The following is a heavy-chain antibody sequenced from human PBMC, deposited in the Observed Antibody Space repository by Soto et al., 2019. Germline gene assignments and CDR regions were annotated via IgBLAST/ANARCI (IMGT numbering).Heavy chain of an antibody. CDR3: ITHRWELPNPDY. CDR1: GFTFANAW. CDR2: IKSKVDGVSI. J-gene: IGHJ4*01. D-gene: IGHD2-15*01. Sequence: GGSLRLSCAASGFTFANAWMTWVRPAPGKGLEWVGRIKSKVDGVSINYAAAVKGRFTASRDDSKNTAHLQMKSRTSRDTAVYHSITHRWELPNPDYWGDGA. V-gene: IGHV3-15*05.